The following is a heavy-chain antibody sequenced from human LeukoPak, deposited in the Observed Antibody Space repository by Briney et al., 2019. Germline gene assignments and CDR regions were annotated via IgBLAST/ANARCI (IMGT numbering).Heavy chain of an antibody. J-gene: IGHJ4*02. CDR2: ISYDGSNK. V-gene: IGHV3-30*18. CDR3: AKDAGYSSSWGGDY. D-gene: IGHD6-13*01. Sequence: GRSLRLSCAASGFTFSSHGMHWVRQAPGKGLEWVAVISYDGSNKYYADSVKGRFTISRDNSKNTLYLQMNSLRAEDTAVYYCAKDAGYSSSWGGDYWGQGTLVTVSS. CDR1: GFTFSSHG.